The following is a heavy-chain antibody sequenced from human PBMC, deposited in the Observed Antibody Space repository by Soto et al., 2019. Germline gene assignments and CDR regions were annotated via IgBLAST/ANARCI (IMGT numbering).Heavy chain of an antibody. J-gene: IGHJ1*01. CDR3: TQDEWE. CDR1: GFSVSGGW. CDR2: IKSKNDGGTT. V-gene: IGHV3-15*01. Sequence: EVQLVESGGGLVKPGGSLTLSCAASGFSVSGGWMSWVRQAAGKGLEWVGRIKSKNDGGTTDYAAPVKGRFTISTDDSKNTLYLQMNRLNIEDTAVYYCTQDEWEWGQGTLVTVSS. D-gene: IGHD1-26*01.